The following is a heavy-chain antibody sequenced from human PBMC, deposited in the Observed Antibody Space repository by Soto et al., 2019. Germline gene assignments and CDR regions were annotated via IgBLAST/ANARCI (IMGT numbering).Heavy chain of an antibody. J-gene: IGHJ4*02. V-gene: IGHV3-33*01. D-gene: IGHD4-4*01. CDR2: IWYDGSNK. Sequence: GGSLRLSCAASGFTFSSYGMHWVRQAPGKGLEWVAVIWYDGSNKYYADSVKGRFTISRDNSKNTLYLQMNSLRADDTALYYCARDASVTTATYFFDSWGQGTLVTVSS. CDR3: ARDASVTTATYFFDS. CDR1: GFTFSSYG.